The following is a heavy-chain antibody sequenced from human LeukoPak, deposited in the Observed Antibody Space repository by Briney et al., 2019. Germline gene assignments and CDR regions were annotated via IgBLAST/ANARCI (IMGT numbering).Heavy chain of an antibody. CDR1: GFTFSSYA. CDR3: AKGNYYDSSGDDTFDI. J-gene: IGHJ3*02. V-gene: IGHV3-23*01. Sequence: PEKSLRLSCAASGFTFSSYAMSWVRQAPGKGLEWVSAISGSGGSTYYADSVKGRFTISRDNSKNTLYLQMNSLRAEDTAVYYCAKGNYYDSSGDDTFDIWGQGTMVTVAS. D-gene: IGHD3-22*01. CDR2: ISGSGGST.